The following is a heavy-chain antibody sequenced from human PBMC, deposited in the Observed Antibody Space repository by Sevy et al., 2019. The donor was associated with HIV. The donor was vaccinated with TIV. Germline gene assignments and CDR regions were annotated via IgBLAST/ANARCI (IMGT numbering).Heavy chain of an antibody. CDR2: IKSKTDGGTT. D-gene: IGHD2-15*01. CDR3: TETPRGLYYFDY. J-gene: IGHJ4*02. Sequence: GGSLRLSCAASGFTFSNAWMSWVRQAPGKGLEWVGRIKSKTDGGTTDYAAPVKDRFTISRDESKNTLYLQMNSLKTEDTAVYYCTETPRGLYYFDYWGQGTLVTVSS. CDR1: GFTFSNAW. V-gene: IGHV3-15*01.